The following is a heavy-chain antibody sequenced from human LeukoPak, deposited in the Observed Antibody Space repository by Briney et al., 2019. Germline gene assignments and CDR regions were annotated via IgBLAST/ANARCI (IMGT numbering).Heavy chain of an antibody. CDR3: AKDRGYYGSGSYEYWFDP. CDR1: GYTLTELS. D-gene: IGHD3-10*01. V-gene: IGHV1-24*01. Sequence: ASVKVSCKVSGYTLTELSMHWVRQAPGKGLEWMGGFDPEDGETIYAQKFQGRVTMTEDTSTDTAYMELSSLRSEDTAVYYCAKDRGYYGSGSYEYWFDPWGQGTLVTVSS. CDR2: FDPEDGET. J-gene: IGHJ5*02.